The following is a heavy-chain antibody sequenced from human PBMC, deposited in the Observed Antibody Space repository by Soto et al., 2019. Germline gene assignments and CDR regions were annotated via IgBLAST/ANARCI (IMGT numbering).Heavy chain of an antibody. CDR2: IYHSGST. CDR3: ARHQSHSSSYVDP. J-gene: IGHJ5*02. D-gene: IGHD6-13*01. V-gene: IGHV4-30-2*03. Sequence: SETLSLSCAVSGGSISSGGYSWSWIRQPPGKGLEWIGYIYHSGSTYYNPSLKSRVTISVDTSKNQFSLKLSSVTAADTAVYYCARHQSHSSSYVDPWGQGTLVTVSS. CDR1: GGSISSGGYS.